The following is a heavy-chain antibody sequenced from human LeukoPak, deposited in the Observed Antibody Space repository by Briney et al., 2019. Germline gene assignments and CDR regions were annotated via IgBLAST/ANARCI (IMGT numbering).Heavy chain of an antibody. CDR2: IYYSGST. Sequence: TSSETLSLTCTVSGGSISSYYWSWIRQPPGKGLEWIGYIYYSGSTNYNPSLKSRVTISVDTSKNQFSLKLSSVTAADTAVYYCARDGDMVRGVFDYWGQGTLVTVSS. J-gene: IGHJ4*02. V-gene: IGHV4-59*01. CDR1: GGSISSYY. CDR3: ARDGDMVRGVFDY. D-gene: IGHD3-10*01.